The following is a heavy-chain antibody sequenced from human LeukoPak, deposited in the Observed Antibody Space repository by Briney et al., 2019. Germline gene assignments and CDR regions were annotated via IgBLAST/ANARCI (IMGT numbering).Heavy chain of an antibody. Sequence: GESLKISCKGSAYSFTSYWIAWVRQMPGKGLEWMGIIYPGDSETRYSPSFQGQVTISADKSISIAYLQWSSLKASDTAMYYCARRGYCSGGNCVGDFDIWGQGTMVTVSS. CDR3: ARRGYCSGGNCVGDFDI. D-gene: IGHD2-15*01. J-gene: IGHJ3*02. CDR1: AYSFTSYW. CDR2: IYPGDSET. V-gene: IGHV5-51*01.